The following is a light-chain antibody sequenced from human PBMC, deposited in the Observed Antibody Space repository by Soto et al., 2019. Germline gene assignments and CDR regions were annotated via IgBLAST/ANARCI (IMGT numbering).Light chain of an antibody. CDR3: QHSYTTPIT. V-gene: IGKV1-5*03. CDR2: KAS. CDR1: QSISSW. Sequence: DIQMTQSPSTLSASVGDRVTITCRASQSISSWLAWYQQKPGKAPKLLIYKASSLESGVPSRFSGSGSGTEFTLTISSLQPDDFATYYCQHSYTTPITLGQGTRLEIK. J-gene: IGKJ5*01.